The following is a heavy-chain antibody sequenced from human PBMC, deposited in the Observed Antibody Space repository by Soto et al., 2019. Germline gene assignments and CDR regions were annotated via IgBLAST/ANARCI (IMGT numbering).Heavy chain of an antibody. J-gene: IGHJ4*02. D-gene: IGHD2-21*01. CDR2: ISYDGSNK. Sequence: QVQLVESGGGVVQPGRSLRLSCAASGFTFSSYGMHWVRQAPGKGLEWVAVISYDGSNKYYADSVKGRFTISRDNSKNTLYLQMNSLRAEDTAVYYCAKEFRRILDYWGQGTLVTVSS. V-gene: IGHV3-30*18. CDR1: GFTFSSYG. CDR3: AKEFRRILDY.